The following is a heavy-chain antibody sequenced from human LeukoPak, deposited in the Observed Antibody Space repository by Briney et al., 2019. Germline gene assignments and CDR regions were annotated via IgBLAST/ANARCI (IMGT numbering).Heavy chain of an antibody. CDR2: ISGSGGST. Sequence: AGGSLRLSCAASGFTFSSYAMSWVRQAPGKGLEWVSGISGSGGSTYYADSVKGRFTISRDNSLNTLHLQMNSLRTEDTAVYYCAREFGHNRWYFDYWGQGALVTVSS. D-gene: IGHD5-24*01. V-gene: IGHV3-23*01. CDR3: AREFGHNRWYFDY. J-gene: IGHJ4*02. CDR1: GFTFSSYA.